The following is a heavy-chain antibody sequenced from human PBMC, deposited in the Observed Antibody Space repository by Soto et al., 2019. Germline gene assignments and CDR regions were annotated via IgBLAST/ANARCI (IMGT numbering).Heavy chain of an antibody. J-gene: IGHJ6*02. V-gene: IGHV4-59*08. CDR2: VYYTGGT. CDR1: SGPSSSHN. Sequence: QVELQQSGPRLVKPSETLSLTCSVSSGPSSSHNWGWIRQSPGRGLEWIGYVYYTGGTSYNPALRSRVTISADTSTNHIALTLRSVTAADTAVYYCVRQGIGRLHGLVDVWGQGTTVSVSS. D-gene: IGHD3-10*01. CDR3: VRQGIGRLHGLVDV.